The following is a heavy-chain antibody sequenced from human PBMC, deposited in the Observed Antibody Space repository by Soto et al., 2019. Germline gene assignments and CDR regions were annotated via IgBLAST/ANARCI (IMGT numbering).Heavy chain of an antibody. Sequence: GGSLRLSCAASGFTFSSYWMHWVRQAPGKGLVWVSRINSDGSSTSYADSVKGRFTISRDNAKNTLYLQMNSLRAEDTAVYYCARVNYDILTGYYGDRAFDIWGQGTMVTVSS. V-gene: IGHV3-74*01. D-gene: IGHD3-9*01. CDR3: ARVNYDILTGYYGDRAFDI. J-gene: IGHJ3*02. CDR2: INSDGSST. CDR1: GFTFSSYW.